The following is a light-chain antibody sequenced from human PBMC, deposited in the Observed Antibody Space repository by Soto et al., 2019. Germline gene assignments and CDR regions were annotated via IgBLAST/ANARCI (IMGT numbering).Light chain of an antibody. J-gene: IGLJ2*01. Sequence: QSVLTQPPSVSGAPGQRVTISCSGSSSNIGAGFDVHWYQQLPGTAPKLLIYGNNIRPSGVPDRFSGSKSGTSASLAITGLEADGEVDYYCQSYDTTRSSPVVFGGGTKLTVL. CDR2: GNN. CDR3: QSYDTTRSSPVV. V-gene: IGLV1-40*01. CDR1: SSNIGAGFD.